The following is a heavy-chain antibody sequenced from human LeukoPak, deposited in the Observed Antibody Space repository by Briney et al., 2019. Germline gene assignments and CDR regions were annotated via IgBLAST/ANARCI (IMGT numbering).Heavy chain of an antibody. V-gene: IGHV1-2*06. D-gene: IGHD1-1*01. J-gene: IGHJ5*01. Sequence: EASVKVSCKASGYTFTGYYMHWVRQAPGQGLEWMGRINPNSGGTNYAQKLQGRVTMTTDTSTSTAYMELRSLRSDDTAVYYCARDLLHGTGNWFDSWGQGTLVTVSS. CDR2: INPNSGGT. CDR3: ARDLLHGTGNWFDS. CDR1: GYTFTGYY.